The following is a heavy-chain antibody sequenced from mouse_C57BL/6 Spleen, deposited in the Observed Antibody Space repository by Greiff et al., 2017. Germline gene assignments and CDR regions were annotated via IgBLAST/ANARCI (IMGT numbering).Heavy chain of an antibody. V-gene: IGHV5-6*01. CDR1: GFTFSSYG. Sequence: EVLLVESGGDLVKPGGSLKLSCAASGFTFSSYGMSWVRQTPDQRLEWVGTISSGGSYTYYPDSVKGRFTISRDNAKNTLYLQMSSLKSEDTAMYYCARHWGYGSSYLYWYFDVWGTGTTVTVSS. CDR2: ISSGGSYT. D-gene: IGHD1-1*01. CDR3: ARHWGYGSSYLYWYFDV. J-gene: IGHJ1*03.